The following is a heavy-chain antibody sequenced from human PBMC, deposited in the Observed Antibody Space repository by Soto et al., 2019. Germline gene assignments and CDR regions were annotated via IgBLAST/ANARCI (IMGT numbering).Heavy chain of an antibody. CDR2: IIPIFGTA. CDR1: GGTFSSYA. J-gene: IGHJ4*02. D-gene: IGHD3-22*01. Sequence: QVQLVQSGAEVKKPGSSVKVSCKASGGTFSSYAISWVRQAPGQGLEWMGGIIPIFGTANYAQKFQGRVTITANESTSTAYMELSSLRSEDTAVYYCAVNGYYYDSSGYRFDYWGQGTLVTVSS. CDR3: AVNGYYYDSSGYRFDY. V-gene: IGHV1-69*01.